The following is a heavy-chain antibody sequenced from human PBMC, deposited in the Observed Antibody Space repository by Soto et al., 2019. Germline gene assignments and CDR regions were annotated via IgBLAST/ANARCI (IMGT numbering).Heavy chain of an antibody. Sequence: QVQLVQSGAEVKKPGSSVKVSCKASGGTFSSYAISWVRQAPGQGLEWMGGIIPIFGTANYAQKFQGRVTITADESTSTAYMELSNLRSEDTAVYYCARDGISTYYDSSGPLNYWGQGTLVTVSS. J-gene: IGHJ4*02. V-gene: IGHV1-69*01. CDR2: IIPIFGTA. CDR1: GGTFSSYA. D-gene: IGHD3-22*01. CDR3: ARDGISTYYDSSGPLNY.